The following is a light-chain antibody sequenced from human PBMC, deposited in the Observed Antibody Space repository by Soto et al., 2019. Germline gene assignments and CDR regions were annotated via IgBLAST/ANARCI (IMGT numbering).Light chain of an antibody. Sequence: DTQLTQSPSFLSASVGDRVTITCRASQDVGRSVGWYQQKPGKAPKLLISAASTLHSGVPSRFSGSGSGTDFTLTISSLQPEDFATYYCQQLWTHPLTFGGGTKVDIK. V-gene: IGKV1-9*01. CDR3: QQLWTHPLT. J-gene: IGKJ4*01. CDR2: AAS. CDR1: QDVGRS.